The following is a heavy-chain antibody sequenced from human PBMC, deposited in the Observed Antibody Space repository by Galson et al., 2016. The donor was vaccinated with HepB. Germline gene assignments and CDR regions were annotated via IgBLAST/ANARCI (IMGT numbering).Heavy chain of an antibody. CDR2: ISGSGVGT. D-gene: IGHD5-18*01. J-gene: IGHJ6*02. CDR3: AKDQGYSYASGYGMDV. CDR1: GFDVQTKY. Sequence: SLRLSCAVSGFDVQTKYIGWVRQAPEKGLEWLSAISGSGVGTYYADSLKGRFTISRDNSKNTLYLQMNSLRAEDTAIYYCAKDQGYSYASGYGMDVWGQGTTVTVSS. V-gene: IGHV3-23*01.